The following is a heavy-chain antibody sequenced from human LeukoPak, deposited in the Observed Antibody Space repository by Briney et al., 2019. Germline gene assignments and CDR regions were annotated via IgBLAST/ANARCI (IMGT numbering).Heavy chain of an antibody. Sequence: SETLSLTCVVYDESFSGYQWTWIRQSPGKGLEWIGQINHSGSTNYNPSLESRVTISVDTSKNQFSLKLSSVTAADTAVYYCARRGLAVAGNLRGAFDIWGQGTMVTLSS. CDR2: INHSGST. D-gene: IGHD6-19*01. CDR3: ARRGLAVAGNLRGAFDI. V-gene: IGHV4-34*01. J-gene: IGHJ3*02. CDR1: DESFSGYQ.